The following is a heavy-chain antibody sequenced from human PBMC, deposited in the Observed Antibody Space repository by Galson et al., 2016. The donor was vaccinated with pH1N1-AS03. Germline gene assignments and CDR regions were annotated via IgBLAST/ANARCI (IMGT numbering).Heavy chain of an antibody. V-gene: IGHV3-30*18. Sequence: SLRLSCAASGFTFSNFGMHWVRQSPGKGLEWVAVISNSGNDKYYADSGKGLFTISRDNSKSTVYLQLNSLSAEDTAVYYCAKTTFGGVIVSGKMSLDYWGQGTLVTVSS. CDR1: GFTFSNFG. CDR3: AKTTFGGVIVSGKMSLDY. D-gene: IGHD3-16*02. CDR2: ISNSGNDK. J-gene: IGHJ4*02.